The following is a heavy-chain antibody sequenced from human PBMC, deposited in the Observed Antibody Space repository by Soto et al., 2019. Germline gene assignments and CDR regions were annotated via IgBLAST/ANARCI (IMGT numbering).Heavy chain of an antibody. D-gene: IGHD5-18*01. CDR1: GFTFDDYA. CDR3: ANSFAMFTNDSFDI. CDR2: ISWNSGSI. V-gene: IGHV3-9*01. Sequence: GGSLRLSCAASGFTFDDYAMHWVRQAPGKGLEWVSGISWNSGSIGYADSVKGRFTISRDNAKNSLYLQMNILRAEDTALYYCANSFAMFTNDSFDIWGQGTMVTVSS. J-gene: IGHJ3*02.